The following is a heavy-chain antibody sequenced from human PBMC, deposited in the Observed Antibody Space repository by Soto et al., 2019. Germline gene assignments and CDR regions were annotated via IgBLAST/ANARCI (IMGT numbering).Heavy chain of an antibody. Sequence: GGSLRLSCSASGFTINTYTMGWVRLAPGKGLDWVSRIYGDGSSTRYADFVKGRFTISRDDAKNTLFLQMNGLRAEDTAVYYCARGIFGSGTANDYWGQGTLVTVSS. D-gene: IGHD3-10*01. J-gene: IGHJ4*02. CDR2: IYGDGSST. V-gene: IGHV3-74*01. CDR1: GFTINTYT. CDR3: ARGIFGSGTANDY.